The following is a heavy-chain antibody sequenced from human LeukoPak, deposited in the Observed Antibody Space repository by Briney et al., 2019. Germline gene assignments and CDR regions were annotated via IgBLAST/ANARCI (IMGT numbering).Heavy chain of an antibody. CDR3: APFYSSGWYSSGY. V-gene: IGHV4-34*01. CDR2: INHSGST. Sequence: SETLSLTCAVYGGSFSGYYWSWIRQPPGKGLEWIGEINHSGSTNYNPSLKSRVTISVDTSKNQFSLKLSSVTAADTAVYYCAPFYSSGWYSSGYWGQGTLVTVSS. D-gene: IGHD6-19*01. J-gene: IGHJ4*02. CDR1: GGSFSGYY.